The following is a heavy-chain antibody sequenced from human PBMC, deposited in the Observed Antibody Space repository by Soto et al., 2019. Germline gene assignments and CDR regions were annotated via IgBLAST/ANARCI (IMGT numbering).Heavy chain of an antibody. CDR1: GGTFSSSA. CDR3: ARDNDRLQLGGNYYYILDF. D-gene: IGHD4-4*01. J-gene: IGHJ6*02. V-gene: IGHV1-69*12. CDR2: IIPLFRTP. Sequence: QVQLVQSGAEMKEPGSSVKVSCKTSGGTFSSSAISWLRQAPGQGLEWMGGIIPLFRTPDYAQKFQGRVTIAADEYTSTAYMGLSRLRSEDTDVYYCARDNDRLQLGGNYYYILDFCGQGTTINVSS.